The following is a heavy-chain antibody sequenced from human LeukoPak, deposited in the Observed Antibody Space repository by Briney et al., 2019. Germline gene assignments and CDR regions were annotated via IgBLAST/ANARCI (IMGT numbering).Heavy chain of an antibody. Sequence: SETLSLTCTVSGGSISSYYWSWIRQPPGKGLEWIGYIYYSGSTNYNPSLKSRVTISVDTSKNQFSLKLSPVTAADTAVYYCARKYYYDSSGYTWGQGTLVTVSS. V-gene: IGHV4-59*01. D-gene: IGHD3-22*01. J-gene: IGHJ5*02. CDR3: ARKYYYDSSGYT. CDR1: GGSISSYY. CDR2: IYYSGST.